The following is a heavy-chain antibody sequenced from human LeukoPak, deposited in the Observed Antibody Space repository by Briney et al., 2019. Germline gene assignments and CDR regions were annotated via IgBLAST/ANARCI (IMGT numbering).Heavy chain of an antibody. J-gene: IGHJ4*02. Sequence: GASVKVSCKASGGTFSSYAISWVRQAPGQGLEWMGWISAYNGNTNYAQKLQGRVTITADKSTSTAYMELSSLRSEDTAVYYCAREVTTYSSGWSYFDYWGQGTLVTVSS. D-gene: IGHD6-19*01. CDR1: GGTFSSYA. CDR2: ISAYNGNT. V-gene: IGHV1-18*01. CDR3: AREVTTYSSGWSYFDY.